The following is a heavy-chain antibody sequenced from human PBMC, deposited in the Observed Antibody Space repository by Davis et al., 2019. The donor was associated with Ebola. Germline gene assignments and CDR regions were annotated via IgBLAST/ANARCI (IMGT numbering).Heavy chain of an antibody. CDR2: IYYSGST. Sequence: SETLSLTCTVSGGSISSSSYYWGWIRQPPGKGLEWIGRIYYSGSTYYNPSLKSRVTISVDRSKNQFSLKLTSVTAADTAVYYCARGTIFGVVTPDVWGQGTTVTVSS. V-gene: IGHV4-39*07. J-gene: IGHJ6*02. CDR3: ARGTIFGVVTPDV. D-gene: IGHD3-3*01. CDR1: GGSISSSSYY.